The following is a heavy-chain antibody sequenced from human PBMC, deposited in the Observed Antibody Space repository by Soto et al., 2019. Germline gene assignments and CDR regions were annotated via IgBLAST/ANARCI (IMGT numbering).Heavy chain of an antibody. J-gene: IGHJ4*02. D-gene: IGHD3-16*02. CDR3: ARRVDYVWGSYRYSPYFDY. Sequence: SETLSLTCTGSGGSISSDWWSVIRHRSGKGLEWIGYIYYSGSTNYNPSLKSRVTISVDTSKNQFSLKLSSVTAADTAVYYCARRVDYVWGSYRYSPYFDYWGQGTLVTVS. CDR2: IYYSGST. V-gene: IGHV4-59*08. CDR1: GGSISSDW.